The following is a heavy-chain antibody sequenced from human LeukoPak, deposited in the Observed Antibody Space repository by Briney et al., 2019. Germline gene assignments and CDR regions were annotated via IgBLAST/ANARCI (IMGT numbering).Heavy chain of an antibody. Sequence: PGGSLRLSCAASGFTFSSYAMSWVRQAPGKGLDWVSTLGNSGSTTYYADSVKGRFTISRDSSKNTLYLQMNSLRAEDTAVYYCAKERAVNGRCDAFDNWGKGTMVTVSS. V-gene: IGHV3-23*01. D-gene: IGHD3-10*01. CDR2: LGNSGSTT. J-gene: IGHJ3*02. CDR3: AKERAVNGRCDAFDN. CDR1: GFTFSSYA.